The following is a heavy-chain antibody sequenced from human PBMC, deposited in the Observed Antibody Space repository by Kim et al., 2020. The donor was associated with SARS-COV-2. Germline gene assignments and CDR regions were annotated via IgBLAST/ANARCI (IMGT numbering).Heavy chain of an antibody. V-gene: IGHV3-9*01. CDR1: GFIFGDYA. Sequence: GGSLRLSCAASGFIFGDYAMHWVRQAPGKGLEWVSAISWNSGSIGYADSVKGRFTISRDNAKNSLYLQMNSLRAEDTALYYCAKDMGGSWPNMYCYVMDVWGQGTTVTVSS. CDR2: ISWNSGSI. CDR3: AKDMGGSWPNMYCYVMDV. D-gene: IGHD1-26*01. J-gene: IGHJ6*02.